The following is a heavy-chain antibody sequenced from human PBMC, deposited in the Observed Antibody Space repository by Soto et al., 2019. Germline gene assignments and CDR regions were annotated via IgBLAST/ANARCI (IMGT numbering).Heavy chain of an antibody. D-gene: IGHD2-15*01. J-gene: IGHJ6*02. CDR2: IHPGDSDT. V-gene: IGHV5-51*01. Sequence: GGSLRLSCAASGFTFSSYAMSWVRQAPGKGLEWMGIIHPGDSDTKYSPSFQGQVTISVDKSITTAYLQWSSLKASDTAMYYCARTPGPEVAASLEYYYFSGMDVWGQGTTVTVSS. CDR1: GFTFSSYA. CDR3: ARTPGPEVAASLEYYYFSGMDV.